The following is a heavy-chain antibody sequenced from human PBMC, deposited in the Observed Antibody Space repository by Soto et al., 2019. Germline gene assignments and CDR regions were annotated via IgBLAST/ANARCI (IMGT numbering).Heavy chain of an antibody. J-gene: IGHJ6*02. D-gene: IGHD2-2*01. CDR2: ISGSGGST. CDR3: AKWGGNLVVPAAMPFGMDV. CDR1: GFTFSSYA. Sequence: GGSLRLSCAASGFTFSSYAMSWVRQAPGKGLEWVSAISGSGGSTYYADSVKGRFTISRDNSKNTLYLQMNSLRAEDTAVYYCAKWGGNLVVPAAMPFGMDVWGQGTTVTVSS. V-gene: IGHV3-23*01.